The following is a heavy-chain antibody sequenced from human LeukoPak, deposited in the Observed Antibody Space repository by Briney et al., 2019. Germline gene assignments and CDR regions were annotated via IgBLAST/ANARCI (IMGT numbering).Heavy chain of an antibody. CDR1: GFTFGDYA. J-gene: IGHJ4*02. V-gene: IGHV3-49*03. CDR2: IRSKAYGGTT. CDR3: TRGLIGDDFWSGYYPYYFDY. Sequence: GGSLRLSCTASGFTFGDYAMSWFRQAPGKGLEWVGCIRSKAYGGTTEYAASVKGRFTISRDDSKSIAYLQMNSLKTEDTAVYYCTRGLIGDDFWSGYYPYYFDYWGQGTLVTVSS. D-gene: IGHD3-3*01.